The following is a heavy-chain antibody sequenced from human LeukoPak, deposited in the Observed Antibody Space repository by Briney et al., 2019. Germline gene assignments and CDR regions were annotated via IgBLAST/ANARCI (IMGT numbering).Heavy chain of an antibody. CDR2: VSGSGGNT. CDR1: GFTFSNYA. J-gene: IGHJ1*01. Sequence: GGSLRLSCAASGFTFSNYAMNWVRQAPGKGLEWVSSVSGSGGNTYYADSVKGRFTISRDNSKNTLYLQMSSLRAEDTAVYYCAKDNSGSYLEYFQHWGQGTLVTVSS. D-gene: IGHD1-26*01. V-gene: IGHV3-23*01. CDR3: AKDNSGSYLEYFQH.